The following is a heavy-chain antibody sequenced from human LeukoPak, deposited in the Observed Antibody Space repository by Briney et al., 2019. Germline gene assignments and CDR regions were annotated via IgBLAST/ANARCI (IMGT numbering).Heavy chain of an antibody. Sequence: SETLSLTCTVSGYSLRNGYHWAWFRQPPGKGLEWIGSVSQSGSTYDNPSLKSRVTMSMDTSKNQFSVKMRAVTAADTAVYYCARERGGGGFGVVIKRSYYYMDVWGKGTTVTVSS. CDR2: VSQSGST. J-gene: IGHJ6*03. V-gene: IGHV4-38-2*02. D-gene: IGHD3-3*01. CDR1: GYSLRNGYH. CDR3: ARERGGGGFGVVIKRSYYYMDV.